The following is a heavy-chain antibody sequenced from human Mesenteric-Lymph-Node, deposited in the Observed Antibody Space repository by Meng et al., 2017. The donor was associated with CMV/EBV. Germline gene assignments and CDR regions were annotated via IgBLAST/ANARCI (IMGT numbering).Heavy chain of an antibody. CDR3: ARDSYSSSWYGYYGMDV. J-gene: IGHJ6*02. CDR1: GYTFTSYG. V-gene: IGHV1-18*01. Sequence: ASVKVSCKASGYTFTSYGISWVRQAPGQGLEWMGWISAYNGNTNYAQKLQGRVTMTTDTSTSTAYMELSSLRSEDTAVYYCARDSYSSSWYGYYGMDVWGQGTTVTVSS. CDR2: ISAYNGNT. D-gene: IGHD6-13*01.